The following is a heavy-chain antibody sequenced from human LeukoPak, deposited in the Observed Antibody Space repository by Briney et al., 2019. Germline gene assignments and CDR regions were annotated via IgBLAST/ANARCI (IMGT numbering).Heavy chain of an antibody. J-gene: IGHJ3*02. D-gene: IGHD3-22*01. Sequence: PGGSLRLSCAASGFTFDDYAMHWVRQAPGKGLEWVSGITRNSDTIDYADSVKGRFTISRDNAKNSLYLQMNSLRAEDTALYYCAKDTTHYYDSSGYDGFDIWGQGTMVTVSS. CDR1: GFTFDDYA. CDR3: AKDTTHYYDSSGYDGFDI. CDR2: ITRNSDTI. V-gene: IGHV3-9*01.